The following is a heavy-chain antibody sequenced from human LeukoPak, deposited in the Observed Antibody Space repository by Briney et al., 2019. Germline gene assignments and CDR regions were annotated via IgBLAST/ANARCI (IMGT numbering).Heavy chain of an antibody. V-gene: IGHV4-59*08. CDR1: GGSISSYY. J-gene: IGHJ4*02. Sequence: SETLSLTCTVSGGSISSYYWSWIRQPPGKGLEWIGYIYYSGSTNYNPSLKSRVTISVDTSKNQFSLKLSSVTAADTAVYYCARHSLWFGELYPLDYWGQGTLVTVSS. CDR2: IYYSGST. D-gene: IGHD3-10*01. CDR3: ARHSLWFGELYPLDY.